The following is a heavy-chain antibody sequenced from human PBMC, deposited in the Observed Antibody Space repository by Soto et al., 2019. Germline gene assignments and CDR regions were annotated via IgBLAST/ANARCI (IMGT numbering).Heavy chain of an antibody. CDR2: IYYSGST. D-gene: IGHD6-13*01. J-gene: IGHJ5*02. CDR1: GGSISSGDYY. CDR3: ARDSFGYSSSWTNWFDP. V-gene: IGHV4-30-4*01. Sequence: KPSETLSLTCTVSGGSISSGDYYWSWIRQPPGKGLEWIGYIYYSGSTYYNPSLKSRVTISVDTSKNQFSLKLSSVTAADTAVYYCARDSFGYSSSWTNWFDPWGQGTLVTVSS.